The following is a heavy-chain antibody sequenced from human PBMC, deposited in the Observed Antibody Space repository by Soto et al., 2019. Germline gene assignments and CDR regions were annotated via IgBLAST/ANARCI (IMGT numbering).Heavy chain of an antibody. CDR2: IFYSGST. Sequence: PSETLSLTCTVSGGSISPYYWSWIRQPPGKAVEWIGYIFYSGSTSYNPSLKSRVTISIDTSNNHFSLKLSSVTAADTAVYYCARMLPAYDYALDVWGQGTTVTVSS. CDR1: GGSISPYY. D-gene: IGHD2-15*01. V-gene: IGHV4-59*01. J-gene: IGHJ6*02. CDR3: ARMLPAYDYALDV.